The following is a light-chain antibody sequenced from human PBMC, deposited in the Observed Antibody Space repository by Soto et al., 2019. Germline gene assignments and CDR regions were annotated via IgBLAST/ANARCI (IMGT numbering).Light chain of an antibody. CDR1: TSNIGSNT. Sequence: QSVLTQPPSVSGTPGQTVTMSCSGSTSNIGSNTVSWYQQLPGAAPKLLIYSNNQRPSGVPDRFSGSKSGTSASLAISGLQSEHEADYYCAAWDDSLNGYVFGTGTKVTVL. J-gene: IGLJ1*01. V-gene: IGLV1-44*01. CDR3: AAWDDSLNGYV. CDR2: SNN.